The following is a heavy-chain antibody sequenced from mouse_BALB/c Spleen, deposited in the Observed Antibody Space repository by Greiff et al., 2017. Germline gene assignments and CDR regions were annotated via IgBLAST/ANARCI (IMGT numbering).Heavy chain of an antibody. CDR3: ARDRDYGSSSSMDY. CDR1: GFSLTGYG. D-gene: IGHD1-1*01. Sequence: VQGVESGPGLVAPSQSLSITCTVSGFSLTGYGVNWVRQPPGKGLEWLGMIWGDGSTDYNSALKSRLSISKDNSKSQVFLKMNSLQTDDTARYYCARDRDYGSSSSMDYWGQGTSVTVSS. J-gene: IGHJ4*01. V-gene: IGHV2-6-7*01. CDR2: IWGDGST.